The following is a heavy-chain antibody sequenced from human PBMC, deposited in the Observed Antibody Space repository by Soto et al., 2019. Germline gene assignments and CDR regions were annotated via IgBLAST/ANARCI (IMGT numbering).Heavy chain of an antibody. V-gene: IGHV4-30-2*01. Sequence: QLQLQEAGSGLVKPSETLSLTCTVSGASITSGGYSWNWIRQPPGKGLEWIGYIYHSGSTLYNPSLESRVTISVDRSKNQSSLNLTSVTAADTAVYYCARDQLWGNWFDPWGQGILVTVSS. CDR1: GASITSGGYS. J-gene: IGHJ5*02. D-gene: IGHD3-16*01. CDR3: ARDQLWGNWFDP. CDR2: IYHSGST.